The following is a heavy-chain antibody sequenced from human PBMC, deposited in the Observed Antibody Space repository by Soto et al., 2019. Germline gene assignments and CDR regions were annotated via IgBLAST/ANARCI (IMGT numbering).Heavy chain of an antibody. CDR2: IYYSGST. CDR3: AREPTPSSAFWPSYGGYYYNGKDG. Sequence: ASETLSLTGTVSGGSISSGGYYWSWIRQHPGKGLEWIGYIYYSGSTYYNPSLKSRVTISVDTSKNQFSLKRSSVTAAGQAVYYCAREPTPSSAFWPSYGGYYYNGKDGLGQGPTVTAAS. V-gene: IGHV4-31*03. D-gene: IGHD3-16*01. J-gene: IGHJ6*01. CDR1: GGSISSGGYY.